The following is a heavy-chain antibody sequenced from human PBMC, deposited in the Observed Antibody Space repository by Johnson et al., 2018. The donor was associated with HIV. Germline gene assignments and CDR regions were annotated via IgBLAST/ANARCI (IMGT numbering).Heavy chain of an antibody. J-gene: IGHJ3*02. Sequence: QVHLVESGGGVVQPGRSLRLSCAASGFTFSSYAMHWVRQAPGKGLEWVAVIRYDGSNKYYADSVKGRFTISRDNSKNTLYLQINSLRAEDTAVYYCARFENTLSNAFDIWGQVTLVTVSS. CDR2: IRYDGSNK. V-gene: IGHV3-30*04. D-gene: IGHD3-10*01. CDR1: GFTFSSYA. CDR3: ARFENTLSNAFDI.